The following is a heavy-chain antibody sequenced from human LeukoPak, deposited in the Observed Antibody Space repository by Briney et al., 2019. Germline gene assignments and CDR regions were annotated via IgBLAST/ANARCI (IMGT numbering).Heavy chain of an antibody. CDR1: GYTXTSYY. J-gene: IGHJ4*02. Sequence: ASVKVSCKASGYTXTSYYLFWVRQAPGQGLEWMGIINPSGGSTSYAQKFQGRVTMTRDTSTSTVYMELSSLRSEDTAVYYCARRMTAYYSPFDSWGQGTQVTVSS. CDR3: ARRMTAYYSPFDS. V-gene: IGHV1-46*01. D-gene: IGHD3-9*01. CDR2: INPSGGST.